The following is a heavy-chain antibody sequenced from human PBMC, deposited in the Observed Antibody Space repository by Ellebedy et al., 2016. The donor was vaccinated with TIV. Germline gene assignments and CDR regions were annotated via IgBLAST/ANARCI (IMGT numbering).Heavy chain of an antibody. CDR2: IDNAGDT. Sequence: GGSLRLXXAASGFTFSRYDMLWVRQSTRKGLEWVASIDNAGDTYYPGSVKGRFTISRENAKNSLYLQMNSLRVEDTAVYYCTRFEIISGGGYGMDVWGQGTTVTVSS. V-gene: IGHV3-13*01. J-gene: IGHJ6*02. CDR3: TRFEIISGGGYGMDV. CDR1: GFTFSRYD. D-gene: IGHD3-16*01.